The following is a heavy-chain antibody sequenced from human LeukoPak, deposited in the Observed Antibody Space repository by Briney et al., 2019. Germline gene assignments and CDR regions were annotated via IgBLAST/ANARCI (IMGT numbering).Heavy chain of an antibody. CDR2: IHPNSGNT. J-gene: IGHJ4*02. CDR1: GYTFTSYD. Sequence: ASVKLSCNASGYTFTSYDNNWVRQPTGQGPEWMGWIHPNSGNTGYAQKFQGRVTMTRNTSISTAYMELSSLRSEDTAVYYCARGIWVKEGSGSYYYFDYWGQGTLVTVSS. V-gene: IGHV1-8*01. D-gene: IGHD3-10*01. CDR3: ARGIWVKEGSGSYYYFDY.